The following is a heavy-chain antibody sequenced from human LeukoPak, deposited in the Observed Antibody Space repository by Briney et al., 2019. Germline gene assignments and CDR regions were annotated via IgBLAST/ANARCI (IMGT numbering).Heavy chain of an antibody. CDR2: IYYSGST. CDR1: GGSISSSSYY. Sequence: SETLSLTCTVSGGSISSSSYYWGWIRQPPGKGLEWIGSIYYSGSTYYNPSLKSRVTISVDTSKNQFSLKLSSVTAADTAVYYCARSSTFYFDYWGQGTLVTGYS. V-gene: IGHV4-39*01. J-gene: IGHJ4*02. D-gene: IGHD3-3*02. CDR3: ARSSTFYFDY.